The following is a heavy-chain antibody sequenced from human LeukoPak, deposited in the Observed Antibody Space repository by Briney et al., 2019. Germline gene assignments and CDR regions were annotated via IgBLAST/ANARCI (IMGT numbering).Heavy chain of an antibody. CDR2: ISGSGGST. V-gene: IGHV3-23*01. D-gene: IGHD2-8*01. CDR1: GFTFSSYA. J-gene: IGHJ4*02. CDR3: AKGGYCTNGVCYSNTYFDY. Sequence: PGGSLRLSCAASGFTFSSYAMSWVRQAPGKGLEWVSAISGSGGSTYYADSVKGRFTIARDNSKNTLYLQMNSLRAEDTAVYYCAKGGYCTNGVCYSNTYFDYWGQGTLVTVSS.